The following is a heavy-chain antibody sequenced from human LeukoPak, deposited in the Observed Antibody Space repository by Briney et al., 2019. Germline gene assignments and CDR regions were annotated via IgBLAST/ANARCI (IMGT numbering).Heavy chain of an antibody. V-gene: IGHV1-2*02. CDR2: INPNSGDT. Sequence: ASVTVSCKASGYTFTCYYMHWLRQAPGQGQEWMGWINPNSGDTNYAQKFQGRVTMTRDTSISTAYMELSRLTSDDSAVYYCAKNPYEYYFDYWGQGTLVTVSS. CDR3: AKNPYEYYFDY. CDR1: GYTFTCYY. J-gene: IGHJ4*02. D-gene: IGHD5-12*01.